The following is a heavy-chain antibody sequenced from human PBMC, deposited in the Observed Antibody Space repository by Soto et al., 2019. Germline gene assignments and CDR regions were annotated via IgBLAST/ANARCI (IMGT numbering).Heavy chain of an antibody. D-gene: IGHD5-12*01. CDR1: RFISSTSG. Sequence: QVLLVESGGGVVQPGRSLRLSCAASRFISSTSGMHWVRQVPGKGLEWVAVISSDVSKKYYADSVKGRFTISRDKGKNTLYVEMNSQRAEDTAVYYCVTGLDVSSVYGDWGMDVWGQGTTVTVSS. V-gene: IGHV3-30*03. CDR3: VTGLDVSSVYGDWGMDV. CDR2: ISSDVSKK. J-gene: IGHJ6*02.